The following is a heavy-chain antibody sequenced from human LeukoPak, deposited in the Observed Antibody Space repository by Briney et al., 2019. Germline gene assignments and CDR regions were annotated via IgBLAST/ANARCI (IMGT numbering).Heavy chain of an antibody. CDR1: GGSISSSNW. D-gene: IGHD3-22*01. J-gene: IGHJ5*02. V-gene: IGHV4-4*02. CDR3: ARKRYYDSSGYYYFDP. Sequence: SETLSLTCAVSGGSISSSNWWSWVRQPPGQGLEWIGEIYHSGSTNYNPSLKSRVTISVDKSKNQFSLKLSSVTAADTAVYYCARKRYYDSSGYYYFDPWGQGTLVTVSS. CDR2: IYHSGST.